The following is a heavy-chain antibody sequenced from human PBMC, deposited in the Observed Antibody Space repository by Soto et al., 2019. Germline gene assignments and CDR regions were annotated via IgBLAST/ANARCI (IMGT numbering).Heavy chain of an antibody. CDR1: GYPFTSYG. D-gene: IGHD3-22*01. V-gene: IGHV1-18*01. J-gene: IGHJ4*02. CDR2: ISAYNGNT. CDR3: ARTIDIYYDSSGANFDY. Sequence: ASVKVSCKASGYPFTSYGISWVRQAPGQGLEWMGWISAYNGNTNYAQKLQGRVTMTTDTSTSTAYMELRSLRSDDTAVYYCARTIDIYYDSSGANFDYWGQGTLVTVSS.